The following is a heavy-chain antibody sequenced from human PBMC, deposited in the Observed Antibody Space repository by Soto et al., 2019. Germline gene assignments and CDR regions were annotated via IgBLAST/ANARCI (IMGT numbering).Heavy chain of an antibody. CDR2: ISSSGTI. CDR3: ARDRKLVIPGNYYYYGMDV. Sequence: QLLLQESGPGLVKPSETLSLTCSVSGGSIRDYFWTWVRQPPGKGLEWIGYISSSGTINYNSSRKSRVTISLDTSRNHFSLKLSSVTTADTAVYFCARDRKLVIPGNYYYYGMDVWGQGTTVTVSS. J-gene: IGHJ6*02. D-gene: IGHD3-9*01. V-gene: IGHV4-59*01. CDR1: GGSIRDYF.